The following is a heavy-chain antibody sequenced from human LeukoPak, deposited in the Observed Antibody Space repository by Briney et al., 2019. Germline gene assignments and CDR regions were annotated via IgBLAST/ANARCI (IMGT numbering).Heavy chain of an antibody. Sequence: QSGGSLRLSCGASGFTFSSYAMNWVRQAPGKGLEWVSGIRDSGGATYYAESVEGRFTISRDNSKNTLYLQMNSLRAEDTAVYYCAKKTIVGATVDAFDIWGQGTMVIVSS. CDR1: GFTFSSYA. CDR2: IRDSGGAT. CDR3: AKKTIVGATVDAFDI. J-gene: IGHJ3*02. D-gene: IGHD1-26*01. V-gene: IGHV3-23*01.